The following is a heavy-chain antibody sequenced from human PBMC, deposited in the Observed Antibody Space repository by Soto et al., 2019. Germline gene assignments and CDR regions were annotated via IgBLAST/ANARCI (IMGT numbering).Heavy chain of an antibody. CDR1: GFTLRTYW. CDR3: ARGPAAGTYYYGMDV. V-gene: IGHV3-7*01. D-gene: IGHD6-25*01. CDR2: IKQDGSEK. Sequence: SLRLSCAASGFTLRTYWMTWVRQAPGKGLEWVANIKQDGSEKYYVDSVEGRFTISRDNARNSLSLQMTSLRADDTALYYCARGPAAGTYYYGMDVWGQGTTVTVSS. J-gene: IGHJ6*02.